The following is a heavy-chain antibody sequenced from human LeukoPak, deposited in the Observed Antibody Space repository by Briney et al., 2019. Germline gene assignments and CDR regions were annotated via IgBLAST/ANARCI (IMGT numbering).Heavy chain of an antibody. CDR2: IYYSGST. D-gene: IGHD3-22*01. CDR3: ARARYYYDSSGYPGFDP. V-gene: IGHV4-31*03. J-gene: IGHJ5*02. CDR1: GGSISSGGYY. Sequence: SQTLSLTCTVSGGSISSGGYYWSWIRQHPGKGLEWIGYIYYSGSTYYNPSLESRVTISVDTSKNQFSLKLSSVTAADTAVYYCARARYYYDSSGYPGFDPWGQGTLVTVSS.